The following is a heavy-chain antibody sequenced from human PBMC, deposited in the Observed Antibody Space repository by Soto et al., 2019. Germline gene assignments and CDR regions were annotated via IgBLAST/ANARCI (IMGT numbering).Heavy chain of an antibody. Sequence: SETLSLTCAVSGGSISSGGYSWSWIRQPPGKGLEWIGYIYHSGSTYYNPSLKSRVTISVDRSKNQFSLKLSSVTAADTAVYYCARSPYDSSGSYAFDIWGQGTMVTVSS. J-gene: IGHJ3*02. CDR2: IYHSGST. D-gene: IGHD3-22*01. CDR3: ARSPYDSSGSYAFDI. V-gene: IGHV4-30-2*01. CDR1: GGSISSGGYS.